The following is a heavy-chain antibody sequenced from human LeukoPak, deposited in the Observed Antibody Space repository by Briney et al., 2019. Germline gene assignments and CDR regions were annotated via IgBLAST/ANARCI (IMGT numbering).Heavy chain of an antibody. Sequence: PGGSLRLSCAASGFTFNNYAMSWVRQAPGQGLEWVSSISDSGAGTYFADSVKGRFIISRDNSKNTLYLQMSSLRADDTAVCYCAKRQRITLFGVNTDYFDYWGQGTLVTVSS. V-gene: IGHV3-23*01. D-gene: IGHD3-3*01. CDR1: GFTFNNYA. CDR2: ISDSGAGT. J-gene: IGHJ4*02. CDR3: AKRQRITLFGVNTDYFDY.